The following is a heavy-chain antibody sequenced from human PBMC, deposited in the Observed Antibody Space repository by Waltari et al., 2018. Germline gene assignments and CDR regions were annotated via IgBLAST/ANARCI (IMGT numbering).Heavy chain of an antibody. V-gene: IGHV3-48*03. CDR1: GFTFSSYE. D-gene: IGHD5-12*01. CDR3: ASHKADSGYDHDAFDI. CDR2: VSSGGSTI. J-gene: IGHJ3*02. Sequence: EVQLVESGGGLVQPGGSLRLSCAASGFTFSSYEMNWVRQAPGKGLKWFSYVSSGGSTIYYGDSVKGRFPISRDNAKNSLYLQMNSLRAEDTAVYYCASHKADSGYDHDAFDIWGQGTMVTVSP.